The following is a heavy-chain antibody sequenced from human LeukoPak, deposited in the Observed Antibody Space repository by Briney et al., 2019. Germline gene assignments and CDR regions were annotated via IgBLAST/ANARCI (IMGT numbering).Heavy chain of an antibody. V-gene: IGHV3-53*01. J-gene: IGHJ4*02. CDR1: GFSVSSNY. CDR3: ARDNGGCYLGWVAY. D-gene: IGHD2-8*01. Sequence: GGSLRLSCAASGFSVSSNYMSWVRQAPGKGLEWVSVIYSGGNTYYADSVKGRFTISRDNSKNTLYLQMNSLRAEDTAVYYCARDNGGCYLGWVAYWGQGTLVTVSS. CDR2: IYSGGNT.